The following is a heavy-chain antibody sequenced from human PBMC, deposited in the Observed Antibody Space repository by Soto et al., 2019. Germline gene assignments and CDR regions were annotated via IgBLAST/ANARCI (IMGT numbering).Heavy chain of an antibody. CDR1: GFTVGSNY. J-gene: IGHJ6*02. V-gene: IGHV3-53*01. CDR3: ARDPPATRHGMDV. Sequence: GGSLRLGCAASGFTVGSNYMSWVRQAPGKGLEWVSVTYSGGSTYYADSVRGRFTISRDNSKNTLYLQMKSLRAEDTAVYYCARDPPATRHGMDVWGQGSTVTVSS. CDR2: TYSGGST.